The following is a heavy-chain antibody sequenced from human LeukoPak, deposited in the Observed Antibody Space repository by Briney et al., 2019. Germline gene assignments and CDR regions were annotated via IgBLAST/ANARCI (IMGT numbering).Heavy chain of an antibody. J-gene: IGHJ3*02. Sequence: KPSETLSLTCAVYGGSFSNYYWSWIRQPPGKGLEWIGYIYYSGSTYYNPSLKSRVTISVDTSKNQFSLKLSSVTAADTAVYYCARDYYDTLFDIWGQGTMVTVSS. V-gene: IGHV4-59*06. CDR1: GGSFSNYY. D-gene: IGHD3-22*01. CDR2: IYYSGST. CDR3: ARDYYDTLFDI.